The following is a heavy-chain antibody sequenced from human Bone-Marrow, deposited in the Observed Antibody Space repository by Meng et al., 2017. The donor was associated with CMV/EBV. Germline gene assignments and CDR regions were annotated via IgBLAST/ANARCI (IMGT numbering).Heavy chain of an antibody. V-gene: IGHV4-59*01. CDR3: ARVDSSGWYGMDV. J-gene: IGHJ6*02. CDR2: IYYSGST. D-gene: IGHD6-19*01. CDR1: GGSISSYY. Sequence: GSLRLSCTVSGGSISSYYWSWIRQPPGKGLEWIGYIYYSGSTNYNPSLKSRVTISVDTSKNQFSLKLSSVTAADTAVYYCARVDSSGWYGMDVWGQGTTVTVSS.